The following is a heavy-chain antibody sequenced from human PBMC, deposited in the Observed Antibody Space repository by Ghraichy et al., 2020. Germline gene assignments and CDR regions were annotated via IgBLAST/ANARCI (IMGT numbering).Heavy chain of an antibody. D-gene: IGHD6-13*01. CDR3: AKDRSSWPRPDWFDP. J-gene: IGHJ5*02. CDR2: ISGSGGST. Sequence: GGSLRLSCAASGFTFSSYAMSWVRQAPGKGLEWVSAISGSGGSTYYADSVKGRFTISRDNSKNTLYLQMNSLRAEDTAVYYCAKDRSSWPRPDWFDPWGQGTLVTVSS. CDR1: GFTFSSYA. V-gene: IGHV3-23*01.